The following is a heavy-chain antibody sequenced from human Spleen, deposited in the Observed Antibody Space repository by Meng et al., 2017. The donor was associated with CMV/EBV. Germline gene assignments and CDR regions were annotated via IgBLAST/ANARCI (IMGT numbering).Heavy chain of an antibody. CDR1: GFTLSSYS. V-gene: IGHV3-21*06. CDR3: ARGRVLEVPQGAFDI. J-gene: IGHJ3*02. Sequence: GESLKISCAASGFTLSSYSMNWVRQAPGKGLEWLSSIGSSGSNLYYADSVKGRFTISRDNAQNSLYLQMNSLRAEDTAVYYCARGRVLEVPQGAFDIWGQGTMVTVSS. CDR2: IGSSGSNL. D-gene: IGHD2-2*01.